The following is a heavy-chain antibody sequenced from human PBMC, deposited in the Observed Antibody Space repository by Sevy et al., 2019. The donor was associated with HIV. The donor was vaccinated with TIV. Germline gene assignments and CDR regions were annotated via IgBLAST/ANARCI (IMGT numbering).Heavy chain of an antibody. CDR3: ARDRVTYYYDSSGYYTSGYGMDV. Sequence: GGSLRLSCAASGFTFSSYAMHWVRQAPGKGLEWVAVISYDGSNKYYADSVKVRFTISRDNSKNTLYLQMNSLRAEDTAVYYCARDRVTYYYDSSGYYTSGYGMDVWGQGTMVTVSS. J-gene: IGHJ6*02. CDR2: ISYDGSNK. V-gene: IGHV3-30*04. CDR1: GFTFSSYA. D-gene: IGHD3-22*01.